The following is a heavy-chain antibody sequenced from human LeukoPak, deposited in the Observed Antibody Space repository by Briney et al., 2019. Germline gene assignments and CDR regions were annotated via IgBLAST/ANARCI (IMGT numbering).Heavy chain of an antibody. Sequence: PSETLSLTCSVSGASISSSRYYWGWIRQPPGKGLGWIGSIYYSGSTYYNPSLKSRVTISVDTSKNQFSLKLSSVTAADTAVYYCARGLNWGQGTLVTVSS. D-gene: IGHD3-16*01. V-gene: IGHV4-39*01. CDR2: IYYSGST. J-gene: IGHJ4*02. CDR3: ARGLN. CDR1: GASISSSRYY.